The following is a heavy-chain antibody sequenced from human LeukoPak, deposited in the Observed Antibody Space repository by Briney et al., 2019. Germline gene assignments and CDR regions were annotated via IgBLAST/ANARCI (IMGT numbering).Heavy chain of an antibody. V-gene: IGHV3-23*01. Sequence: GGSLRLSCAASGFTFSRYAMSWLRQAPGKGLEWVSAISGSGGSTYYADSVKGRFTISRDNSKNTLYLQMNSLRAEDTAVYYWATMLYKYSGSYSFHYCGQGTLVTVSS. J-gene: IGHJ4*02. CDR2: ISGSGGST. D-gene: IGHD1-26*01. CDR1: GFTFSRYA. CDR3: ATMLYKYSGSYSFHY.